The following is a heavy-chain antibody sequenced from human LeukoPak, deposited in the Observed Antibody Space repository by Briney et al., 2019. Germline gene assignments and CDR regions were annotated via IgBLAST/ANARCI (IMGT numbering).Heavy chain of an antibody. CDR1: GFTFSSYS. CDR2: ISSSSSYI. J-gene: IGHJ4*02. CDR3: AKDRIYSNYLYYFDY. V-gene: IGHV3-21*04. D-gene: IGHD4-11*01. Sequence: GGSLRLSCAVSGFTFSSYSMNWVRQAPGKGLEWVSSISSSSSYIYYADSVKGRFTISRDNSKNTLYLQMNSLRAEDTAVYYCAKDRIYSNYLYYFDYWGQGTLVTVSS.